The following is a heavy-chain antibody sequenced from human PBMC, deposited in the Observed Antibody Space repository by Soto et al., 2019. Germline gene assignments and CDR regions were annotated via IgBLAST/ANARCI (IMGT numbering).Heavy chain of an antibody. CDR3: ARGYCSRTFCFYYYYYYVVD. D-gene: IGHD2-2*01. J-gene: IGHJ6*03. CDR1: GGSFSGYY. CDR2: INHSGST. V-gene: IGHV4-34*01. Sequence: PSETLSLTCAVYGGSFSGYYWSWIRQPPGKGLEWIGEINHSGSTNYNPSLKSRVTISVDTSKNQFSLKLSSVTAADTAVYYCARGYCSRTFCFYYYYYYVVDWGTGTTVTVSS.